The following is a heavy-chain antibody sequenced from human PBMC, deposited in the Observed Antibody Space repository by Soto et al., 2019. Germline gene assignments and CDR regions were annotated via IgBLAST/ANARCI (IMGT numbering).Heavy chain of an antibody. Sequence: GGSLRLYGAASGFTFSSYAMSWVRQAPGKGLEWVSAISGSGGSTYYADSVKGRFTISRDNSKDTLYLQMNSLRAEDTAVYYCAKEHRKLRSNFDYWGQGPLVTVSS. J-gene: IGHJ4*02. CDR1: GFTFSSYA. CDR2: ISGSGGST. V-gene: IGHV3-23*01. D-gene: IGHD1-7*01. CDR3: AKEHRKLRSNFDY.